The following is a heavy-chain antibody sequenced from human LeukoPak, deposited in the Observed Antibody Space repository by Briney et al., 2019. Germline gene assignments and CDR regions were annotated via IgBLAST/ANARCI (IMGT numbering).Heavy chain of an antibody. V-gene: IGHV3-11*01. J-gene: IGHJ4*02. CDR1: GFTFGDYY. CDR3: TRAARGCTGGSCYSDY. D-gene: IGHD2-15*01. Sequence: GGSLRLSCAASGFTFGDYYMNWIRQAPGKGLEWVSYISSSGTTIYYADSVKGRFTISRDNAKNSLYLQMNSLRAEDTAVYYCTRAARGCTGGSCYSDYWGQGTLVTVSS. CDR2: ISSSGTTI.